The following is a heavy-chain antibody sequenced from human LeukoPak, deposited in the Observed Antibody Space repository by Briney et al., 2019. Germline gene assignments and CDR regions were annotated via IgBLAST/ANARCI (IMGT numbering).Heavy chain of an antibody. V-gene: IGHV3-7*01. CDR3: ARIWRGTDTECSFDY. J-gene: IGHJ4*02. Sequence: PGGSLRLSCAASGFTFSSYAMSWVRQAPGKGLEWVANIMRDGSGQYYLDSVKGRFIVSRDNAENTLYLHMNNLRAEDTAVYYCARIWRGTDTECSFDYWGQGTLVTVSS. D-gene: IGHD3/OR15-3a*01. CDR1: GFTFSSYA. CDR2: IMRDGSGQ.